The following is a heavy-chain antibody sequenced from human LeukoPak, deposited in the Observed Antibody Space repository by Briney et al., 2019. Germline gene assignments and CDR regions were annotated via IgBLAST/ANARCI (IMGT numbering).Heavy chain of an antibody. J-gene: IGHJ4*02. V-gene: IGHV3-74*01. CDR1: GFALSGYW. Sequence: GGSLRLSCTASGFALSGYWMHWVRQAPGKGLVWVSRSSADGSSAVCADSVKGRFTISRDNARNTLYLQMNSLRPEDTATYFCTRVVVGATGHFDSWGQGTLVTVSS. CDR3: TRVVVGATGHFDS. D-gene: IGHD2-15*01. CDR2: SSADGSSA.